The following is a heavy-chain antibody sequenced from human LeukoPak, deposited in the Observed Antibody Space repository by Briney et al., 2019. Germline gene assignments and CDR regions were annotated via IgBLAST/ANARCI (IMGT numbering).Heavy chain of an antibody. J-gene: IGHJ5*02. Sequence: GGSLRLSCAASGFTFSSYAMSWVRQAPGKGLEWVSAISGSGGSTYYADSVKSRFTISRDNSKNTLYLQMNSLRAEDTAVYYCAKDLRDGNSDNWFDPWGQGTLVTVSS. CDR2: ISGSGGST. CDR3: AKDLRDGNSDNWFDP. CDR1: GFTFSSYA. V-gene: IGHV3-23*01. D-gene: IGHD4-23*01.